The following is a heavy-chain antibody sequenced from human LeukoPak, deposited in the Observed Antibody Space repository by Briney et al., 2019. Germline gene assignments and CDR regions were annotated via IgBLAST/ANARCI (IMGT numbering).Heavy chain of an antibody. CDR1: GLTFSSYA. CDR2: ISYDGSNK. V-gene: IGHV3-30*01. J-gene: IGHJ6*03. D-gene: IGHD2-8*01. CDR3: ARDRGVRAAYYYYYYMDV. Sequence: GGSLRLSCAASGLTFSSYAMHWVRQAPGKGLEWVAVISYDGSNKYYADSVKGRFTISRDNSKNTLYLQMNSLRAEDTAVYYCARDRGVRAAYYYYYYMDVWGKGTTVTVSS.